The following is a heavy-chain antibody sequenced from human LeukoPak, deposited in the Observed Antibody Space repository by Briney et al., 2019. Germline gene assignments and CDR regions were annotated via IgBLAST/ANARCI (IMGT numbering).Heavy chain of an antibody. V-gene: IGHV1-18*01. Sequence: GASVKVSCKASNYTFTSYGISWVRQAPGQGLEWMAWINAYNGDTNYAQKSQGRVTLTTETSTSTAYMELRSLRSDDTAVYFCARDGSGVWFDYWGQGTLVTVSS. D-gene: IGHD3-10*01. J-gene: IGHJ4*02. CDR1: NYTFTSYG. CDR2: INAYNGDT. CDR3: ARDGSGVWFDY.